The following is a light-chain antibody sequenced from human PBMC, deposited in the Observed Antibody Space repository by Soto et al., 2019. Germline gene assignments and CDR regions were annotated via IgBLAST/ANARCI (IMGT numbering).Light chain of an antibody. CDR1: SGDVGGYNS. CDR3: NSYATTGAYV. CDR2: EVN. Sequence: QSALTQPASVSGSPGQSITISCTGTSGDVGGYNSVSWYQQHPGKAPKLLIYEVNNRPSGVSNRFSASKSANTASLTISGLQAEDEADYYCNSYATTGAYVFGTGTKVTVL. J-gene: IGLJ1*01. V-gene: IGLV2-14*01.